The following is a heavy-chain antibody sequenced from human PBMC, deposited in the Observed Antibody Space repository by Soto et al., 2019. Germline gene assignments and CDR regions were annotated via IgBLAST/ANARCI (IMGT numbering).Heavy chain of an antibody. J-gene: IGHJ5*02. CDR1: GGSIYRSGYY. CDR3: ARGLRRGVIVWFDP. Sequence: QVQLQESGPGLVKPSETLSLTCTVSGGSIYRSGYYWGWIRQPPGRGLEWIGNIDYNGVTYSNPSLKSRVTMSVDTSKNQFSLKLSSVTAADTAVYYCARGLRRGVIVWFDPWGQGTLVTVSS. CDR2: IDYNGVT. D-gene: IGHD3-10*01. V-gene: IGHV4-39*07.